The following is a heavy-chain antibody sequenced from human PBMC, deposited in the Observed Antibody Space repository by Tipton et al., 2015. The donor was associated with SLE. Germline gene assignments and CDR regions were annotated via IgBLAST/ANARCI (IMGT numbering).Heavy chain of an antibody. CDR3: ARHVLVGNFPDYFDS. V-gene: IGHV4-39*07. CDR1: GGSISTTSHY. Sequence: GLVKPSETLSLTCTVSGGSISTTSHYWAWIRQPPGKGLECLGTIYHSGSTYYNPSLESRVTMSVDTSKNHFSLNLTSVTAADTAVYYCARHVLVGNFPDYFDSWGQGTLVTVSS. CDR2: IYHSGST. D-gene: IGHD2-21*01. J-gene: IGHJ4*02.